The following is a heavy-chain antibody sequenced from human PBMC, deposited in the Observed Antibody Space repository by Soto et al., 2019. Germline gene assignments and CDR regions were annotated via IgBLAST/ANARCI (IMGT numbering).Heavy chain of an antibody. J-gene: IGHJ4*02. CDR2: INPLFRTP. D-gene: IGHD5-12*01. CDR3: AKGVASSD. V-gene: IGHV1-69*01. Sequence: QVHLVQSEAEVRKPGSSEKVSCKSSGGSFTTDSIIWVRQAPGQGLEWMGGINPLFRTPVYAQKFQGRVTISADESTSAAHLEVTGLTPEDTAVYFCAKGVASSDWGQGTPVTVSS. CDR1: GGSFTTDS.